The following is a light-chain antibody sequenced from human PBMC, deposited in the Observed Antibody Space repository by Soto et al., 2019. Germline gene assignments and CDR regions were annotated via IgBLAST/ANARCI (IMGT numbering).Light chain of an antibody. J-gene: IGLJ3*02. CDR2: GNS. Sequence: QSVLTQPPSVSATPGQKVTISCSGSSFNIGNNYVSWYQQLPGTAPKLLIYGNSNRPSGVPDRFSGSKSGTSASLAITGLQAEDEADYYCQSYDSSLSGWVFGGGTKVTVL. CDR3: QSYDSSLSGWV. CDR1: SFNIGNNY. V-gene: IGLV1-40*01.